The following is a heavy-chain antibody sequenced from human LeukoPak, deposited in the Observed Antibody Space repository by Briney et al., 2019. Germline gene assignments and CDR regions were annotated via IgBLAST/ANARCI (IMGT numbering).Heavy chain of an antibody. Sequence: GGSLRLSCASPGFTFTGYWMSWVRQAPGKGLEWVANIKEDGSEKYYVDSVKGRFTIPRDNAKNSLYLQMNSLRAEDTAVYYCARATRLTSYDHDTSGYWSYWGQGTLVTVSS. D-gene: IGHD3-22*01. CDR3: ARATRLTSYDHDTSGYWSY. CDR1: GFTFTGYW. V-gene: IGHV3-7*01. CDR2: IKEDGSEK. J-gene: IGHJ4*02.